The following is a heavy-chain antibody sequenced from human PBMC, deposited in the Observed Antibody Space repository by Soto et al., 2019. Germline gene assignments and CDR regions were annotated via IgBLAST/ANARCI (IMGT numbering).Heavy chain of an antibody. D-gene: IGHD3-16*02. V-gene: IGHV4-30-4*01. Sequence: SETLSLTCTVSGGSISSGDYSWSWIRQPPGKGLEWIRYIYYSGDTYYNPSLKSRVTISVDTSKNQFSLKLSSVTAADTAVYYCARGTTPYDYTWGSYRIFDYWGQGTLVTVSS. CDR3: ARGTTPYDYTWGSYRIFDY. J-gene: IGHJ4*02. CDR1: GGSISSGDYS. CDR2: IYYSGDT.